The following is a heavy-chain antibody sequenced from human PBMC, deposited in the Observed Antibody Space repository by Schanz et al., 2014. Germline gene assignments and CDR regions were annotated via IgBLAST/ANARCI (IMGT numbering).Heavy chain of an antibody. V-gene: IGHV3-11*01. D-gene: IGHD2-8*01. CDR3: ARDPNSVTEIDS. CDR2: ISRDGTTS. CDR1: GFIFNDYY. J-gene: IGHJ4*02. Sequence: VQLVESGGGLVQPGGSLRLSCAASGFIFNDYYMNWIRQAPGKGLEWLSYISRDGTTSFYADSVKGRFTISRDNAKNSLYLEMTSLRVEDTAVYYCARDPNSVTEIDSWGQGTLVTVSS.